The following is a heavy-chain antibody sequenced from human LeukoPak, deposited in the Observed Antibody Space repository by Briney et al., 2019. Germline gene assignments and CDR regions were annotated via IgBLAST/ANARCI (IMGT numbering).Heavy chain of an antibody. CDR1: GFTFSSYG. D-gene: IGHD5-12*01. Sequence: GGSLRLSCAASGFTFSSYGMHWVRQAPGKGLDWVAVISYDGSNKYYADSVQGRFTISRDNSKNTLYLQMNSLRAEDTAVYYCAKRKSGYDYGIDYWGQGTLVTVSS. V-gene: IGHV3-30*18. CDR3: AKRKSGYDYGIDY. CDR2: ISYDGSNK. J-gene: IGHJ4*02.